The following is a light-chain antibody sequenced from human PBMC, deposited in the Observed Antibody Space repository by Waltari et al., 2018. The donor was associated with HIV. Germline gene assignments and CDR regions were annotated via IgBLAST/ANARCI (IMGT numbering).Light chain of an antibody. J-gene: IGKJ4*01. CDR1: QSVTSY. CDR2: DAS. CDR3: QQRSDWHALT. Sequence: ELVLTQSPAALSLSPGERATLSCRASQSVTSYLAWYQQKPGQAPRLLIYDASRRATGIPARFSGSGSGTDFTLTISSLQPEDSAIYYCQQRSDWHALTFGGGTKVEIK. V-gene: IGKV3-11*01.